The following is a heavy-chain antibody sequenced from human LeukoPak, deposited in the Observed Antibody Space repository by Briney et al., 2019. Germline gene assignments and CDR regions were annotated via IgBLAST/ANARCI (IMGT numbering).Heavy chain of an antibody. Sequence: ASVKVSCKASGYTFTDYYMYWVRQAPGQGLEWMGWINPNSGGTNYAQKVQGRVTMTRDTSISTAYMELSRLRSDDTAVYYCARDGTSVMVDFDYWGQGTLVAVSS. V-gene: IGHV1-2*02. D-gene: IGHD5-18*01. J-gene: IGHJ4*02. CDR2: INPNSGGT. CDR3: ARDGTSVMVDFDY. CDR1: GYTFTDYY.